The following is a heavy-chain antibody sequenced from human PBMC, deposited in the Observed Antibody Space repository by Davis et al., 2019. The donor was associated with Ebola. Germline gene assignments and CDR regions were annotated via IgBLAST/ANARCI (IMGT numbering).Heavy chain of an antibody. Sequence: GASLKISCAASGFTFSSYDMHWFRQFTGKSLEWVSAIGTAGDTYYPGSVKGRFTISRENARNSLYLQMNSLRAEDTAVYYCVRAAFGSYYFDYWGQGTLVTVSS. CDR2: IGTAGDT. CDR3: VRAAFGSYYFDY. D-gene: IGHD3-3*01. V-gene: IGHV3-13*01. J-gene: IGHJ4*02. CDR1: GFTFSSYD.